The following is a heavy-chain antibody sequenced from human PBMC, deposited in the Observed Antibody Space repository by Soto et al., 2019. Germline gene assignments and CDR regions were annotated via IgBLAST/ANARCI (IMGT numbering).Heavy chain of an antibody. CDR2: INGDNGNT. Sequence: QVQLVQSGAEVKKPGASVKVSCQASGYSFSNKGISWVRQAPGQGFEWMGWINGDNGNTNYAQKFQGRVTMTTDTSTSTAYMELSSLRSDDTAVYYCARDLGYGDYGTDFWGQGPLVTVSS. V-gene: IGHV1-18*01. D-gene: IGHD4-17*01. CDR1: GYSFSNKG. CDR3: ARDLGYGDYGTDF. J-gene: IGHJ1*01.